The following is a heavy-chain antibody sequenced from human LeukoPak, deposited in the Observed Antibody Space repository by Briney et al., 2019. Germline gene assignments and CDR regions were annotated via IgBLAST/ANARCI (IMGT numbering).Heavy chain of an antibody. D-gene: IGHD3-3*01. CDR2: IYYSGST. Sequence: SETLPLTCTVSGGSISSYYWSWIRQPPGKGLEWIGYIYYSGSTNYNPSLKSRVTISVDTSKNQFSLKLSSVTAADTAVYYCARDYDFWSGYYTFDYWGQGTLVTVSS. CDR1: GGSISSYY. J-gene: IGHJ4*02. V-gene: IGHV4-59*12. CDR3: ARDYDFWSGYYTFDY.